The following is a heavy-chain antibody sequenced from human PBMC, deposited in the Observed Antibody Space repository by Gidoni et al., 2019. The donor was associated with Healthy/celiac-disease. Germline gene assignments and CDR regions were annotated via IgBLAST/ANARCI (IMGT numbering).Heavy chain of an antibody. CDR2: IYYSGST. CDR1: GGSISSSSYY. D-gene: IGHD6-19*01. J-gene: IGHJ4*02. Sequence: QLQLQESGPGLVKPSETLSLTCTVSGGSISSSSYYWGWIRQPPGKGLEWIGSIYYSGSTYYNPSLKSRVTISVDTSKNQFSLKLSSVTAADTAVYYCARRGKPSSGTGGYWGQGTLVTVSS. V-gene: IGHV4-39*01. CDR3: ARRGKPSSGTGGY.